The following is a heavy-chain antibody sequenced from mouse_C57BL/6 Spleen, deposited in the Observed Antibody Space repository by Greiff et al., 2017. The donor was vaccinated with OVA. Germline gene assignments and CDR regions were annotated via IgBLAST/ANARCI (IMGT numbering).Heavy chain of an antibody. CDR1: GFTFSSYA. CDR2: ISDGGSYT. V-gene: IGHV5-4*01. Sequence: EVQLVESGGGLVKPGGSLKLSCAASGFTFSSYAMPWVRQTPEKRLEWVATISDGGSYTYYPDNVKGRFTITRDNAKNNLYLQMSHLKSEDTAMYYCARDRGYDEGYYFDYWGQGTTLTVSS. D-gene: IGHD2-2*01. J-gene: IGHJ2*01. CDR3: ARDRGYDEGYYFDY.